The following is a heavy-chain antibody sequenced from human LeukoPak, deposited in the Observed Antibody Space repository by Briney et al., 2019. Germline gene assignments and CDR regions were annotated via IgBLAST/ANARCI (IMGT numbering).Heavy chain of an antibody. CDR3: ARDGLSRYGEYYFDY. CDR2: ISSRSSTI. J-gene: IGHJ4*02. CDR1: GFTFSDYS. Sequence: GGSLRLSCAASGFTFSDYSMNWVRQAPGKGLEWISYISSRSSTIWYADSVKGRFTISKDDAKNSLYRQMNNLRAEDTAVYYCARDGLSRYGEYYFDYWGQGTLVTVSS. V-gene: IGHV3-48*01. D-gene: IGHD1-14*01.